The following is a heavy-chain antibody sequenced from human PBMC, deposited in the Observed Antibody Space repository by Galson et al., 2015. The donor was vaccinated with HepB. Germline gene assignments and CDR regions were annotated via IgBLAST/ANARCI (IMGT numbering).Heavy chain of an antibody. CDR1: GFTFSSYW. Sequence: SLRLSCAASGFTFSSYWMSWVRQAPGKGLEWVANIKQDGSEKYYVDSVKGRFTISRDNAKNSLYLQMNSLRAEDTAAYYCARVIAAPHFDYWGQGTLVTVSS. CDR2: IKQDGSEK. V-gene: IGHV3-7*03. D-gene: IGHD6-13*01. CDR3: ARVIAAPHFDY. J-gene: IGHJ4*02.